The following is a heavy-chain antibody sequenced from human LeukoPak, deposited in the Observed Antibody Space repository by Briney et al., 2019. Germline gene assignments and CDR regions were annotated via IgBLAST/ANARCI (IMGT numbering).Heavy chain of an antibody. J-gene: IGHJ1*01. CDR3: AIMHGYYDGSGYWVQ. CDR1: GFTFGSYG. V-gene: IGHV3-23*01. CDR2: ITPNADRT. Sequence: PGGSLRLSCAASGFTFGSYGMSWFRKAPGKGLKGSPFITPNADRTSYADSVEGRFTISRDNPRNTLYMQMNSLRDEDTALYYCAIMHGYYDGSGYWVQWGQGTLVTVSS. D-gene: IGHD3-22*01.